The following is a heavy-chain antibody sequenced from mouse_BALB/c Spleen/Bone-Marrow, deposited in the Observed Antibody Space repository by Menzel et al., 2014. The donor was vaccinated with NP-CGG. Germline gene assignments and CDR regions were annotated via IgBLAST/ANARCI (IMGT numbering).Heavy chain of an antibody. CDR1: GYSFTGYT. Sequence: EVMLVESGPELVKPGASMKISCKASGYSFTGYTMNWVKQSHGKNLEWIGLINPYNGGTSYNQKFKGKATLTVDKSSSTAYVALLSLTSEDSAVYYCARENYGSSYGFAYWGQGTLVTVSA. D-gene: IGHD1-1*01. V-gene: IGHV1-18*01. CDR2: INPYNGGT. J-gene: IGHJ3*01. CDR3: ARENYGSSYGFAY.